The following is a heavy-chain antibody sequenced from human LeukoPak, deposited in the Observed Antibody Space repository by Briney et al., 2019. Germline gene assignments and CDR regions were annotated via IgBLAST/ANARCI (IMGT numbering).Heavy chain of an antibody. J-gene: IGHJ1*01. CDR1: RGSISSHF. Sequence: SETLSLTCTVSRGSISSHFWNWIRQPAGQGLEWIGRTLTSGSTNYNPSLKSRVTLSVDTSKNQFSLKMTSVTAADTALYYCARDRGTSGFETEFFQLWGQGTLVTVSS. CDR2: TLTSGST. V-gene: IGHV4-4*07. D-gene: IGHD5-12*01. CDR3: ARDRGTSGFETEFFQL.